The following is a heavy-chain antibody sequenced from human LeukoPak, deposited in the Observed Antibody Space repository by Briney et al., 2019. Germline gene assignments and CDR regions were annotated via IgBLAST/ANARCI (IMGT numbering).Heavy chain of an antibody. CDR2: ISGSGGST. J-gene: IGHJ4*02. Sequence: GGSLRLSCAVSGFSVTNNYMSWVRQAPEKGLEWVSAISGSGGSTYYADSVKGRFTISRDNSKNTLYLQMNSLRGEDTAVYHCAKRAIPYDPGYYFDYWGQGTLVTVSS. V-gene: IGHV3-23*01. CDR1: GFSVTNNY. CDR3: AKRAIPYDPGYYFDY. D-gene: IGHD2-2*01.